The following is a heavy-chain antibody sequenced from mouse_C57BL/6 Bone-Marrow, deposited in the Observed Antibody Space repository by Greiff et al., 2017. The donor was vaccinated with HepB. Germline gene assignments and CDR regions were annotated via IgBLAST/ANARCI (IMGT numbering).Heavy chain of an antibody. CDR1: GYTFTSYW. V-gene: IGHV1-72*01. D-gene: IGHD2-1*01. CDR2: IDPNSGGT. CDR3: ARYGYGNYSMTYYFDY. Sequence: QVQLKQSGAELVKPGASVKLSCKASGYTFTSYWMHWVKQRPGRGLEWIGRIDPNSGGTKYNEKFKSKATLTVDKPSSTAYMQLSSLTSEDSAVYYCARYGYGNYSMTYYFDYWGQGTTLTVSS. J-gene: IGHJ2*01.